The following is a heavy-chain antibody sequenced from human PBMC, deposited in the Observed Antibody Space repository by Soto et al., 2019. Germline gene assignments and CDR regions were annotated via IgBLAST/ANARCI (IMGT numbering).Heavy chain of an antibody. CDR2: ISPNGGTT. CDR1: GGTFSSYT. Sequence: ASVKVSCKASGGTFSSYTISWVRQAPVQGLEWMGRISPNGGTTNYAQKFQGRVTVTRDMSASTVYMELSSLRSDDTAIYYCAAYCSGGGCPPGPWNWGRGTMVTVSS. J-gene: IGHJ3*01. D-gene: IGHD2-15*01. V-gene: IGHV1-46*03. CDR3: AAYCSGGGCPPGPWN.